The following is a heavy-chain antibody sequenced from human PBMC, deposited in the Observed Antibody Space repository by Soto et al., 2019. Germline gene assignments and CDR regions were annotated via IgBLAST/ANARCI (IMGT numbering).Heavy chain of an antibody. J-gene: IGHJ5*02. CDR2: IIPIFGTA. CDR1: GGTFSSYA. D-gene: IGHD1-7*01. V-gene: IGHV1-69*13. CDR3: ARDRAGTTPGWFDP. Sequence: SVKVSCKASGGTFSSYAISWVRQAPGQGLEWMGGIIPIFGTANYAQKFQGRVTITADESTSTAYMELSSLRSEDTAVYYCARDRAGTTPGWFDPWGQGTLVTVSS.